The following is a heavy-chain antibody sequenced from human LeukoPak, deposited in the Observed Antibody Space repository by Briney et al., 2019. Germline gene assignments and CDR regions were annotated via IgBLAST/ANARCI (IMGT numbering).Heavy chain of an antibody. CDR1: GFTSTGYT. D-gene: IGHD3-10*01. V-gene: IGHV3-30-3*02. CDR3: AKERPEEYYGSDSYFDY. Sequence: GRSLRLSPAPSGFTSTGYTMHTGPEAPGQGVEWGAVLSYEHGKNEDYPHSVKGGLTISRDNSKNTLYLQMNSLRAGDTAMYYCAKERPEEYYGSDSYFDYWGQGALVTVSS. J-gene: IGHJ4*02. CDR2: LSYEHGKNE.